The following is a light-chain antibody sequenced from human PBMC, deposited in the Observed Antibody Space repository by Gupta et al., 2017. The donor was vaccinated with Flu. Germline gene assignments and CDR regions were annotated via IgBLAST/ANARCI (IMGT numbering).Light chain of an antibody. J-gene: IGKJ4*01. V-gene: IGKV1-27*01. CDR3: QRYNSAPPA. CDR2: AAS. Sequence: GDRVTLTGRASQDISSYLAWYQQKPGKAPKLLIYAASSLQSGVPSRFSGSGSGTAFTLTIISLQPDDVATYYCQRYNSAPPAFGGGTKVELK. CDR1: QDISSY.